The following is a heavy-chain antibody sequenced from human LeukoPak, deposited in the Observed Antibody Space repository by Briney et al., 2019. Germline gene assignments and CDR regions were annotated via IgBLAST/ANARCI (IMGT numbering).Heavy chain of an antibody. Sequence: GGSLRLSCAASGFTFSSYAMSWVRQAPGKGLEWVSAISGSGDSTYYADSVKGRFTISRDNSKNTLYLQMNSLRAEDTAVYYCAKDHTYYYDSSGYYRFDYWGLGTLVTVSS. D-gene: IGHD3-22*01. V-gene: IGHV3-23*01. CDR1: GFTFSSYA. CDR2: ISGSGDST. CDR3: AKDHTYYYDSSGYYRFDY. J-gene: IGHJ4*02.